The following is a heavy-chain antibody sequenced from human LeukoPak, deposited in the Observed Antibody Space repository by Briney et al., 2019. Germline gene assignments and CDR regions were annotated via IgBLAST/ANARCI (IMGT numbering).Heavy chain of an antibody. CDR1: GFTFSSYW. CDR3: ARDESSSWYYYYYMDV. Sequence: QPGGSLRLCCAASGFTFSSYWMSWVRQAPGKGLEWVANIKQDGSEKYYVDSVKGRFTISRDNAKNSLYLQMNSLRAEDTAVYYCARDESSSWYYYYYMDVWGKGTTVTISS. J-gene: IGHJ6*03. D-gene: IGHD6-13*01. V-gene: IGHV3-7*01. CDR2: IKQDGSEK.